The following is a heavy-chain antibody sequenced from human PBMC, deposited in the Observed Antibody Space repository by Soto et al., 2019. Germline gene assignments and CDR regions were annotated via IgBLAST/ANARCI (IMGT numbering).Heavy chain of an antibody. V-gene: IGHV4-28*01. CDR2: IYNSGST. CDR1: GYSASDSNW. D-gene: IGHD6-19*01. J-gene: IGHJ4*02. CDR3: ARKYGIPVAGTFDY. Sequence: SETLSLTCSLSGYSASDSNWWGWIRQPPGKGLELMGHIYNSGSTYYKSSLKGRVTMSIDTSKNQFSLRLYSVPAVDTAVYYCARKYGIPVAGTFDYWGQGILVTV.